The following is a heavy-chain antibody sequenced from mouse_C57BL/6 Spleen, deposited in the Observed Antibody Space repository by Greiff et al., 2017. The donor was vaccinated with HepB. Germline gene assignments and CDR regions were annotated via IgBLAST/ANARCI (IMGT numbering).Heavy chain of an antibody. V-gene: IGHV3-6*01. Sequence: DVKLQESGPGLVKPSQSLSLTCSVTGYSITSGHYWNWIRQFPGNKLEWMGYISYDGSNNYNPSLKNRISITRDTSKNQFFLKLNSVTTEDTATYYCARDVLRSEGFAYWGQGTLVTVSA. CDR1: GYSITSGHY. J-gene: IGHJ3*01. D-gene: IGHD1-1*01. CDR3: ARDVLRSEGFAY. CDR2: ISYDGSN.